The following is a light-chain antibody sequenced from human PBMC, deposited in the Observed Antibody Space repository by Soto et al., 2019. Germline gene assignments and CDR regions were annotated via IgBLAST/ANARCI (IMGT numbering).Light chain of an antibody. CDR1: QSVSSSY. CDR2: AAS. CDR3: QQYGGSPPYT. J-gene: IGKJ2*01. Sequence: EIVLTQSPGTLSLSPGERATLSCRASQSVSSSYLAWYQQKPGQAPRLLIYAASSRATGIPDRFSGSGSGTDFTLFISRLEPEDFVVYYCQQYGGSPPYTFGQGTKLEIK. V-gene: IGKV3-20*01.